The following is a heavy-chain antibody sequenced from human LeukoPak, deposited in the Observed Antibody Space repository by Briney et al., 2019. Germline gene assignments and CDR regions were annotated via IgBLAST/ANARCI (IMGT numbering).Heavy chain of an antibody. D-gene: IGHD2-2*01. Sequence: SETLSLTCAVYGGSFSGYYWSWIRQPPGKGLEWIGEINHSGSTNYNPSLKSRVTISVDTSKNQFSLKLSSVTAADTAVYYCARGGYCSSTSCYWDGQRYNWFDPWGQGTLVTVSS. CDR1: GGSFSGYY. CDR3: ARGGYCSSTSCYWDGQRYNWFDP. J-gene: IGHJ5*02. CDR2: INHSGST. V-gene: IGHV4-34*01.